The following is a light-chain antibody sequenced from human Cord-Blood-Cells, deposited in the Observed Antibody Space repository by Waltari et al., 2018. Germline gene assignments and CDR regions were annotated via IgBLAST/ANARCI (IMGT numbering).Light chain of an antibody. J-gene: IGKJ3*01. V-gene: IGKV3-20*01. CDR3: QQYGSSPFT. CDR1: PRVSSSY. CDR2: GAS. Sequence: EIVLTHSPGTLSLSPGDRATLSCRASPRVSSSYLAWYQQKPGQAPRLLIYGASSRATGIPDRFSGSGSGTDFTLTISRLEPEYFAVYYCQQYGSSPFTFGPGTKVDIK.